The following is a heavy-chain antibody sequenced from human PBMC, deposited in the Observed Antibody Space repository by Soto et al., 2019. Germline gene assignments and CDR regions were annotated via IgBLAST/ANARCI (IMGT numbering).Heavy chain of an antibody. D-gene: IGHD5-12*01. V-gene: IGHV1-24*01. CDR2: FDPEDGET. CDR1: GYTLTELS. J-gene: IGHJ6*03. Sequence: ASVKVSCKVSGYTLTELSMHWVRQAPGKGLEWMGGFDPEDGETIYAQKFQGRVTMTEDTSTDTAYMELRSLRSEDTAVYYCALRHSGYDRPIIDGTRPNYYYYYMDVWGKGTTVTVSS. CDR3: ALRHSGYDRPIIDGTRPNYYYYYMDV.